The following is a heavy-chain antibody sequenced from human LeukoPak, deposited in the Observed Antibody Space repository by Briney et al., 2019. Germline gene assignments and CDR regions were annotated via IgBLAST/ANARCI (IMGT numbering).Heavy chain of an antibody. V-gene: IGHV3-74*01. CDR2: INSDGSST. CDR3: ARAPRYCSSTSCYKAEYFQH. Sequence: GGSLRLSCAASGFTSSSYWMHWVRQAPGKGLVWVSRINSDGSSTSYADSVKGRFTISRDNAKNTLYLQMNSLRAEDTAVYYCARAPRYCSSTSCYKAEYFQHWGQGTLVTVSS. CDR1: GFTSSSYW. J-gene: IGHJ1*01. D-gene: IGHD2-2*02.